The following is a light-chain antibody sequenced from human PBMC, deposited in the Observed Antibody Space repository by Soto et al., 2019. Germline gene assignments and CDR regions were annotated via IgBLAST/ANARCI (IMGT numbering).Light chain of an antibody. CDR1: SGDVGGSNY. Sequence: QSVLTQPRSVSGSPGQSVTISCTGTSGDVGGSNYVSWYQQHPGKAPKLIIYDVSARPSGVPDRFSGSQSGSTASLTISGLQAEDEADYYCCSYGGNYWVLGGGTKLTVL. J-gene: IGLJ2*01. CDR3: CSYGGNYWV. V-gene: IGLV2-11*01. CDR2: DVS.